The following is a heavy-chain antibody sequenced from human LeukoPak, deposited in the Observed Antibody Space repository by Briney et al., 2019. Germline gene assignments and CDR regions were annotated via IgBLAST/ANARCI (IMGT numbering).Heavy chain of an antibody. J-gene: IGHJ5*02. CDR3: ASDGEDGYRLSNWFDL. V-gene: IGHV4-4*07. Sequence: SETLSLTCTVSGGSISSYYWSWIRQPAGKGLEWIGRIYTSGSTNYNPSLKSRVTMSVDTSKNQFSLKLSSVTAADTAVYYCASDGEDGYRLSNWFDLWGQGTLVNVSS. D-gene: IGHD5-24*01. CDR1: GGSISSYY. CDR2: IYTSGST.